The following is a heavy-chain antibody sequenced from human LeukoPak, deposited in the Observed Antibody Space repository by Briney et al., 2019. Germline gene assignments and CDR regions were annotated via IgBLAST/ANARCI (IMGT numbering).Heavy chain of an antibody. CDR2: IYSGGDT. V-gene: IGHV3-53*01. D-gene: IGHD6-6*01. CDR1: GFTVSSNH. Sequence: GGSLRLSCAASGFTVSSNHMSWVRQAPGKGLEWVSVIYSGGDTYYADSVKGRFTISRDNSKNTVYIQMNSLRAEDMAVYYCARSINQGGSSGYWGQGTLVTVSS. CDR3: ARSINQGGSSGY. J-gene: IGHJ4*02.